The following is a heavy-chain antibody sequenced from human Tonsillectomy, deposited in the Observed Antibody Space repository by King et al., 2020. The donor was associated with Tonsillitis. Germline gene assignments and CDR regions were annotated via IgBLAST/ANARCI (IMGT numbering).Heavy chain of an antibody. CDR3: ARHEGILDAFDI. CDR2: IYYSGST. V-gene: IGHV4-39*01. Sequence: QLQESGPGLVKPSETLSLTCTVSGGSIRSSSYYWGWIRQPPGKGLEWIGSIYYSGSTYYNPSLKSRVTISVDTSKNQFSLKLSSVTAADTAVYYCARHEGILDAFDIWGQGTMLTVSS. D-gene: IGHD1-14*01. J-gene: IGHJ3*02. CDR1: GGSIRSSSYY.